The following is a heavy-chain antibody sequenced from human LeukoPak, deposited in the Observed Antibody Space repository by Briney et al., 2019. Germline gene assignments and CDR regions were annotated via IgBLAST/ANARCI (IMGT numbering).Heavy chain of an antibody. V-gene: IGHV3-11*01. D-gene: IGHD5-12*01. CDR3: ASTRRDGYNSPFDY. CDR1: GFTFSDYY. Sequence: GGSLRLSCAASGFTFSDYYMSWIRQAPGKGLEWVSYISSSGSTIYYADSVKGRFTISRDNAKNSLYLQMNSLRAEDMAVYYCASTRRDGYNSPFDYWGQGTLVTVSS. J-gene: IGHJ4*02. CDR2: ISSSGSTI.